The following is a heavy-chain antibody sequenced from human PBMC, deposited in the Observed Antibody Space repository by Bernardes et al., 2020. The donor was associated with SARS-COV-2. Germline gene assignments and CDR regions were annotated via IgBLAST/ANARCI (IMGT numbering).Heavy chain of an antibody. V-gene: IGHV3-53*01. CDR1: GFTVSSNY. D-gene: IGHD3-10*02. CDR3: ARAHGHRLRYVPNYYYGMDV. CDR2: IYSGGST. Sequence: GGSLRLSCAASGFTVSSNYMSWVRQAPGKGLEWVSVIYSGGSTYYADSVKGRFTISRDNSKNTLYLQMNSLRAEDTAVYYCARAHGHRLRYVPNYYYGMDVWGQGTTVTVSS. J-gene: IGHJ6*02.